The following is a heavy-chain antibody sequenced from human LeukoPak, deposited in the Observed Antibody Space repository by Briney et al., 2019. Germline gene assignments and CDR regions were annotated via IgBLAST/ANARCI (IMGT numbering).Heavy chain of an antibody. CDR1: GGSFSGYY. CDR3: ARRPNYYETDLAFDI. V-gene: IGHV4-34*01. Sequence: SETLSLTCAVYGGSFSGYYWSWIRQPPGKGLEWIGEINHSGSTNYNPSLKSRVTISVDTSKNQFSLKLNSVTAADTAVYYCARRPNYYETDLAFDIWGQGTMVTVSS. CDR2: INHSGST. J-gene: IGHJ3*02. D-gene: IGHD3-22*01.